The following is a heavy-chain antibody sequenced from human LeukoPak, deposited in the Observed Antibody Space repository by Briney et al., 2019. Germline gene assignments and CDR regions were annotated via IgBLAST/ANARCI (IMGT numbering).Heavy chain of an antibody. V-gene: IGHV4-34*01. Sequence: SETLSLTCAVYGGSFSGYYWSWIRQPPGKGLEWIGEINHSGSTNYNPSLKSRVTISVDTSKNQFSLKLSSVTAADTAVYYCARGSGEDVLLWFGEFPNPYYFDYWGQGTLVTVSS. CDR3: ARGSGEDVLLWFGEFPNPYYFDY. D-gene: IGHD3-10*01. CDR1: GGSFSGYY. J-gene: IGHJ4*02. CDR2: INHSGST.